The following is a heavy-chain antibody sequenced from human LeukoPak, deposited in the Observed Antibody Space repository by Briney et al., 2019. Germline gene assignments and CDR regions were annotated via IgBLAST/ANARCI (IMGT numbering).Heavy chain of an antibody. CDR2: MNPNSGNT. Sequence: ASVKVSCKASGYTFTSYDINWVRQATGQGLEWMGWMNPNSGNTGYAQKFQCRVTMTRNTSISTAYMKLSSLRSEDTAVYYCGSTRPDSSGYSFDYWGQGNLVTVSS. V-gene: IGHV1-8*01. CDR1: GYTFTSYD. CDR3: GSTRPDSSGYSFDY. J-gene: IGHJ4*02. D-gene: IGHD3-22*01.